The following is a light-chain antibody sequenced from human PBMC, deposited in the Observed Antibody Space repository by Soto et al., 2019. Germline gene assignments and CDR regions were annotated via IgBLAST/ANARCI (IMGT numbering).Light chain of an antibody. CDR2: DVT. V-gene: IGLV2-14*03. CDR3: TSYASSSTPVV. CDR1: SSDIGGYKY. Sequence: QSALTQPASVSGSPGQSITISCTGTSSDIGGYKYVSWYQHHPGTAPKLMIYDVTNRPSGVSNRFSGSKSGNTASLTISGLQAEDEGDYYCTSYASSSTPVVFGGGTKLTVL. J-gene: IGLJ2*01.